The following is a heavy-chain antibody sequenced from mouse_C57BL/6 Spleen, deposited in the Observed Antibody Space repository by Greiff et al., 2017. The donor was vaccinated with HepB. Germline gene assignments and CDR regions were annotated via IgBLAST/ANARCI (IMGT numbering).Heavy chain of an antibody. J-gene: IGHJ2*01. D-gene: IGHD1-1*01. CDR1: GYTFTNYW. CDR2: IYPGGGYT. V-gene: IGHV1-63*01. CDR3: ARSGHYYGSSSYYFDY. Sequence: QVQLQQSGAELVRPGTSVKMSCKASGYTFTNYWIGWAKQRPGHGLEWIGDIYPGGGYTNYNEKFKGKATLTADKSSSPAYMQFSSLTSEDSAIYYCARSGHYYGSSSYYFDYWGQGTTLTVSS.